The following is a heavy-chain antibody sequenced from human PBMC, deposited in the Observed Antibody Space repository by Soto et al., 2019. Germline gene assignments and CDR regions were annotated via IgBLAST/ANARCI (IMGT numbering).Heavy chain of an antibody. CDR2: INXDGSST. J-gene: IGHJ1*01. V-gene: IGHV3-74*01. CDR1: RFTFSSYW. Sequence: PXXSLRLSCAASRFTFSSYWMHWVRQAPGKGPVCXSRINXDGSSTTYADSXKGRFTISXENANNTLYQQMTTMRAEDTAVYYCARSSQLLGWGKGTLVTVYS. CDR3: ARSSQLLG. D-gene: IGHD2-2*01.